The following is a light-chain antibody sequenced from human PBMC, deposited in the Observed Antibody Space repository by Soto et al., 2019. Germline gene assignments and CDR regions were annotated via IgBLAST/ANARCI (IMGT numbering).Light chain of an antibody. CDR1: QGISSY. CDR2: EAS. V-gene: IGKV1-9*01. Sequence: IQLTQSPSSLSASVGDSVTITCRASQGISSYLAWYQQKPGKAPKVLIYEASVLQNGVPSRFSGGGSGTHFTLTISSLQPEDFATYHCQQLNSYPWTFGQGTKVDIK. J-gene: IGKJ1*01. CDR3: QQLNSYPWT.